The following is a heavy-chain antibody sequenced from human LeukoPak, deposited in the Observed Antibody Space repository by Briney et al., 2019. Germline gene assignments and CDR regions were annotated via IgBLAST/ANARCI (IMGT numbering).Heavy chain of an antibody. Sequence: ASVKVSCKASGYTFTSYGISWVRQAPGQGLEWMGWISAYNGNTNYAQKLQGRVTMTTDTSTSTAYMELRSLRSDDTAVYYCASGVVQNPARSWSYYYYYYMDVWGKGTTVTVSS. V-gene: IGHV1-18*01. D-gene: IGHD3-3*01. J-gene: IGHJ6*03. CDR2: ISAYNGNT. CDR1: GYTFTSYG. CDR3: ASGVVQNPARSWSYYYYYYMDV.